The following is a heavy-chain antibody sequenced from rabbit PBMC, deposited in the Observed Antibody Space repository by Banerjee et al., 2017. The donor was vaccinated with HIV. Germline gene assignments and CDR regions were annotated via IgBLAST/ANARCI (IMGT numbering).Heavy chain of an antibody. CDR3: ARDAGSGWGANFNL. CDR1: GFDFSSYG. D-gene: IGHD4-1*01. CDR2: IYTGNGNT. Sequence: QEQLVESGGGLVQPGGSLKLSCKASGFDFSSYGVSWVRQAPGKGLEWIGCIYTGNGNTHYASWAKGRFTISKTSSTTVTLQMTSLTAADTATYFCARDAGSGWGANFNLWGPGTLVTVS. V-gene: IGHV1S45*01. J-gene: IGHJ4*01.